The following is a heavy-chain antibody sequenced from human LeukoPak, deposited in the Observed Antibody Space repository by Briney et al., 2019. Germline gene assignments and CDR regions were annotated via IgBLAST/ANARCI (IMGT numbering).Heavy chain of an antibody. Sequence: GGSLRLSCAASGFTFSSYWMSWVRQAPGKGLEWVANIKQDGSEKYYVDSVKGRFTISRDNAKNSLYLQMNSLRAEDTAVYYCAREPLYYDFWSGSDYWGQGTLVTVSS. CDR1: GFTFSSYW. D-gene: IGHD3-3*01. CDR3: AREPLYYDFWSGSDY. V-gene: IGHV3-7*01. CDR2: IKQDGSEK. J-gene: IGHJ4*02.